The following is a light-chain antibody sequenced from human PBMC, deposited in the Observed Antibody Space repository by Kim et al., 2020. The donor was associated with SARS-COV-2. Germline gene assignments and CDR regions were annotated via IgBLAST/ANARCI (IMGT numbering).Light chain of an antibody. Sequence: QRVTISCSGSSSNIGNNFVYWYQQIPGTAPKVLIYKNHRRPSGVPDRFSGSKSGTSASLAISGLRSEDEGDYYCASWDDSLSGFVVLGGGTQLTVL. J-gene: IGLJ2*01. CDR3: ASWDDSLSGFVV. V-gene: IGLV1-47*01. CDR2: KNH. CDR1: SSNIGNNF.